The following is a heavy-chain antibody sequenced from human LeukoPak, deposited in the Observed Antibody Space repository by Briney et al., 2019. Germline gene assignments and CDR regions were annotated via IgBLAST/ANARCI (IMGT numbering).Heavy chain of an antibody. Sequence: GGSLRLSCAASGFTFSNYGMHWVRQAPGKGLEWVAVISYEGSNKFYADSVKGRFTISRDNSKNTLYLQMNSLRAEDTAVYYCATGGASVFLDAFDIWGQGTRVTLSS. D-gene: IGHD4-23*01. J-gene: IGHJ3*02. V-gene: IGHV3-30*03. CDR3: ATGGASVFLDAFDI. CDR2: ISYEGSNK. CDR1: GFTFSNYG.